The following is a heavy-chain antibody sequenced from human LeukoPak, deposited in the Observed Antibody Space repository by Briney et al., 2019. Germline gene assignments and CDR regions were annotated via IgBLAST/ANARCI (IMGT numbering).Heavy chain of an antibody. CDR2: ISAIGGST. Sequence: GGSLRLSCAASGFSFSTYAMSWVRQAPGKGLEWVSTISAIGGSTYYADSVKGRFTISRDNSKSTLFLQMNSLGAGDTAVYYCAKPRDFYYYMDVWGKGTTVIVSS. J-gene: IGHJ6*03. CDR1: GFSFSTYA. V-gene: IGHV3-23*01. CDR3: AKPRDFYYYMDV.